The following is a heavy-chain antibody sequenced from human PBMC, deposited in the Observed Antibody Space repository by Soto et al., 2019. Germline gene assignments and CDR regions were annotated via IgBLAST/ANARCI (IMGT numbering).Heavy chain of an antibody. CDR3: AREPHSYGGTLDY. CDR1: GFTLSYYY. V-gene: IGHV3-11*04. D-gene: IGHD4-17*01. J-gene: IGHJ4*02. CDR2: ISSSSSTI. Sequence: GGSLRLSCAASGFTLSYYYMSWVRQAPGKGLEWVSYISSSSSTIYYADSVKGRFTISRDNAKNSLYLQMNSLRAEDTAVYYCAREPHSYGGTLDYWGQGTLVTVSS.